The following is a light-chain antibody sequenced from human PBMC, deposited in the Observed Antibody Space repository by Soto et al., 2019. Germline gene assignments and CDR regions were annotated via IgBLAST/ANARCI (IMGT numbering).Light chain of an antibody. Sequence: QSVLTQPPSVSGAPRQRVTVSCIGNSSNIGADYPVHWYQQVPGTAPKLLIYGNTNRPSGVPDRFSGSKSGTSASLAITGLQADDESDYYCQSYDSSLSGWVFGGGTKLTVL. V-gene: IGLV1-40*01. CDR2: GNT. J-gene: IGLJ3*02. CDR3: QSYDSSLSGWV. CDR1: SSNIGADYP.